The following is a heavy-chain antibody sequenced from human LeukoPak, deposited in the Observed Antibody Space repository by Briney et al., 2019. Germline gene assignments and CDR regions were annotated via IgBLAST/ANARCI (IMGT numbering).Heavy chain of an antibody. CDR3: ARGGIQVSGIDEFDY. J-gene: IGHJ4*02. D-gene: IGHD5-18*01. CDR2: IGIRGDT. CDR1: GFTFIDYD. V-gene: IGHV3-13*01. Sequence: GGSLRLSCAASGFTFIDYDMHWVRQVIGKGLEWVSDIGIRGDTHYSGSVKGRFTISRENAESSLYLPMNSLRAEDTAVYYCARGGIQVSGIDEFDYWVQGTLVTVSS.